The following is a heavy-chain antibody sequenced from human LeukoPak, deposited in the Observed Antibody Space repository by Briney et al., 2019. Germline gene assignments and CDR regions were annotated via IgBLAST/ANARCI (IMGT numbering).Heavy chain of an antibody. J-gene: IGHJ4*02. Sequence: PGGSLRLSCAASGFTVSSNYMSWVRPAPGKGLEWVSVIYSGGSTYYADSVKGRFTISRDNSKNTLYLQMNSLRAEDTAVYYCTGRMVRDYFDYWGQGTLVTVSS. D-gene: IGHD3-10*01. V-gene: IGHV3-53*01. CDR1: GFTVSSNY. CDR3: TGRMVRDYFDY. CDR2: IYSGGST.